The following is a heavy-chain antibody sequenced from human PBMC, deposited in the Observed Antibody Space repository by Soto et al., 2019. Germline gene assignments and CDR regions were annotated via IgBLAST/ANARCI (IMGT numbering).Heavy chain of an antibody. D-gene: IGHD5-12*01. Sequence: SETLSLTCSVSGYPISIGYYSGWIRQPPGKGLEWIGIIHHSGSTYYNPSLRSRITISVDTSKNQFSLKMPSVTAADTAVYYCARSSGYVPGGYWGQGILVTVS. CDR1: GYPISIGYY. J-gene: IGHJ4*02. CDR2: IHHSGST. V-gene: IGHV4-38-2*01. CDR3: ARSSGYVPGGY.